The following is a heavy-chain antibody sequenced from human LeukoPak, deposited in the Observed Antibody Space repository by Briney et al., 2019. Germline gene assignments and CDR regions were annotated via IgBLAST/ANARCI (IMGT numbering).Heavy chain of an antibody. Sequence: PGGSLRLSCAASGFTFDDYAMHWVRQAPGKGLEWVSGISWNSGSIDYVDSVKGRFTISRDNAKNSLYLQMNSLGAEDTAVYYCAKWRWQQSEFDYWGQGTLVTVSA. V-gene: IGHV3-9*01. CDR3: AKWRWQQSEFDY. CDR1: GFTFDDYA. J-gene: IGHJ4*02. CDR2: ISWNSGSI. D-gene: IGHD5-24*01.